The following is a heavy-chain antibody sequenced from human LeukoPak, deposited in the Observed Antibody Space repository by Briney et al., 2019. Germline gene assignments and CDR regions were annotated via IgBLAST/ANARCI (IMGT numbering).Heavy chain of an antibody. D-gene: IGHD3-10*01. J-gene: IGHJ4*02. CDR2: MRYDGVTK. CDR1: GFTFSSYG. V-gene: IGHV3-30*02. CDR3: AKDGPYYGSGAMYYFDF. Sequence: GGSLRLSCAASGFTFSSYGMHWVRQAPGKGLEWVAFMRYDGVTKYYADSVKGRFTISRDNSKNTLYVQMSSLRAEDTAVYYCAKDGPYYGSGAMYYFDFWGQGTPVTVSS.